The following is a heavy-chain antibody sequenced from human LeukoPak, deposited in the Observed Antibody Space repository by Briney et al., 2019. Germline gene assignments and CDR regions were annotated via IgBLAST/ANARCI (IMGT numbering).Heavy chain of an antibody. Sequence: TGGSLRLSCTASGFTFSSYWMHWVRQAPGKGLLWVSRINTDETRTNYADSVKGRFTISRDNAKNTLYLQMDSLRAEDTAVYYCASCSSGPLKYFDYWGQGTLVTVSS. J-gene: IGHJ4*02. CDR1: GFTFSSYW. CDR3: ASCSSGPLKYFDY. CDR2: INTDETRT. D-gene: IGHD3-22*01. V-gene: IGHV3-74*01.